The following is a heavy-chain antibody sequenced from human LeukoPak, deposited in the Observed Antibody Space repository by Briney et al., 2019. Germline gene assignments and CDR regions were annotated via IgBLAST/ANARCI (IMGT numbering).Heavy chain of an antibody. V-gene: IGHV3-74*01. J-gene: IGHJ4*02. CDR1: GFTFSSNW. D-gene: IGHD1-26*01. CDR2: INEDGSTT. CDR3: VRDLGGRSGH. Sequence: GGSLRLSCAASGFTFSSNWMHWVRQAPGKGLVWVSRINEDGSTTNYADSVKGRSTIFRDDAKNTLYLQMNSLRAEDTAVYYCVRDLGGRSGHWGQGTLVTVSS.